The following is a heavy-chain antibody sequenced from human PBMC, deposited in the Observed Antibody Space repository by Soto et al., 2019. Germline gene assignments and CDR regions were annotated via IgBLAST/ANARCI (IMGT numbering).Heavy chain of an antibody. CDR3: ARGLTGADYYMDV. D-gene: IGHD7-27*01. V-gene: IGHV3-74*01. J-gene: IGHJ6*03. CDR2: INSDGSST. CDR1: GFTFSSYW. Sequence: GGSLRLSCAASGFTFSSYWMHWVRQAPGKGLVWVSRINSDGSSTSYADSVKGRFTISRDNAKNTLYLQMNSLRAEDTSVYYCARGLTGADYYMDVWGKGTTVTVSS.